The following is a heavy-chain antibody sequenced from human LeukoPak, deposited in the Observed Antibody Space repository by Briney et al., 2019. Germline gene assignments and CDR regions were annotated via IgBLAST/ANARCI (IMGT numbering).Heavy chain of an antibody. Sequence: SETLSLTCAVSGDSISSSDNSWWSWIRQPPGKGLEWIGYIYYSGSTNYNPSLKSRVTISVDTSKNQFSLKLSSVTAADTAVYYCAKGGYEKFDPWGQGTLVTVSS. V-gene: IGHV4-61*08. J-gene: IGHJ5*02. CDR2: IYYSGST. D-gene: IGHD5-12*01. CDR3: AKGGYEKFDP. CDR1: GDSISSSDNS.